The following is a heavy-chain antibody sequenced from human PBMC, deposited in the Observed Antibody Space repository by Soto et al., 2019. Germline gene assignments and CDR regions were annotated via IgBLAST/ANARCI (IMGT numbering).Heavy chain of an antibody. CDR3: ARGGHIVVVVAPDYFDY. D-gene: IGHD2-15*01. CDR2: INHSGST. CDR1: GGSFSGYY. J-gene: IGHJ4*02. V-gene: IGHV4-34*01. Sequence: QVQLQQWGAGLLKPSETLSLTCAVYGGSFSGYYWSWIRQPPGKGLEWIGEINHSGSTNYNPSLKSRATISVDTSKHQFSLKLSSVTAADTAVYYCARGGHIVVVVAPDYFDYWGQGTLVTVSS.